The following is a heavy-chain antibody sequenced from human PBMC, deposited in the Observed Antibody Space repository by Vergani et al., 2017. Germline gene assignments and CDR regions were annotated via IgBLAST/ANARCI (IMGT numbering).Heavy chain of an antibody. CDR2: ISSSSSYI. Sequence: EVQLVESGGGLVKPGGSLRLSCAASGFTFSSYSMNWVRQAPGKGLEWVSSISSSSSYIYYADSVKGRFTISRDNAKNSLYLQMNSLRAEDTAVYYCARATLIVDIVVVPGSQSDYWGQGTLVTVSS. CDR1: GFTFSSYS. CDR3: ARATLIVDIVVVPGSQSDY. V-gene: IGHV3-21*01. D-gene: IGHD2-2*03. J-gene: IGHJ4*02.